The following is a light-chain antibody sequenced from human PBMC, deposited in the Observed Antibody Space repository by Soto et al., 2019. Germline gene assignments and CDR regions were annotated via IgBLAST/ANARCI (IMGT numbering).Light chain of an antibody. J-gene: IGLJ3*02. Sequence: QSVLTQPRSVSGSPGQSVTISCTGTSSDVGSYNYVSWFQQHPAKAPKLMISDVSRRPSGVPDRFSGSKSGNTASLTISGLKAEDEADYYCCSFAGTYTWVFGGGTKLTVL. V-gene: IGLV2-11*01. CDR3: CSFAGTYTWV. CDR2: DVS. CDR1: SSDVGSYNY.